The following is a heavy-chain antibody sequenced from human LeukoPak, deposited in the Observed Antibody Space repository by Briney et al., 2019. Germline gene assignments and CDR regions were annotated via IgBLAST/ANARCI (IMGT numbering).Heavy chain of an antibody. CDR2: ISSSSSYI. Sequence: GGSLRLSCAASEFTFSSYSMNWVRQAPGKGLEWVSSISSSSSYIYYADSVKGRFTISRDNAKNSLYLQMNSLRAEDTAVYYCARPRAAGGYCSSTSCYYYYGMDVWGQGTTVTVSS. J-gene: IGHJ6*02. CDR3: ARPRAAGGYCSSTSCYYYYGMDV. D-gene: IGHD2-2*03. V-gene: IGHV3-21*01. CDR1: EFTFSSYS.